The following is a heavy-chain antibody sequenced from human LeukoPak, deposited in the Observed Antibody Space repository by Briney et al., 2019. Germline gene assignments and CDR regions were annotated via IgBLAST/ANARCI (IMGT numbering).Heavy chain of an antibody. CDR3: AKVRAGTTGGFDY. Sequence: GGSLRLSCAASGFTFDDYAIHWVRQAPGKGLEWVSGISWNSGSIGYADSVKGRFTISRDNAKNSLYLQMNSLRDEDTALYYCAKVRAGTTGGFDYWGQGTLVTVSS. CDR2: ISWNSGSI. J-gene: IGHJ4*02. CDR1: GFTFDDYA. D-gene: IGHD1/OR15-1a*01. V-gene: IGHV3-9*01.